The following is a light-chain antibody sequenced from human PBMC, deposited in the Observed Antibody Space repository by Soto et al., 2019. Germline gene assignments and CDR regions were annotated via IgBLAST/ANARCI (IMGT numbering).Light chain of an antibody. J-gene: IGKJ1*01. Sequence: EILLTQSPDTLSVSLGERATLSCRASQSVGTHLAWYQQKPGQAPRLLIFDASKRTTGTPDRFSGSGSGTEFTLTISGLQSDDLAVYYCQQKSEWRTFGQGTEVDI. V-gene: IGKV3-15*01. CDR3: QQKSEWRT. CDR1: QSVGTH. CDR2: DAS.